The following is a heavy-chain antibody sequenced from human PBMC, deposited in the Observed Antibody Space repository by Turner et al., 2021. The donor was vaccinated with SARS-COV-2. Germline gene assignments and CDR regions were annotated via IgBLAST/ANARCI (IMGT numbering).Heavy chain of an antibody. D-gene: IGHD1-20*01. Sequence: VQLVESGGGVVQPGRSLRLSCAASGFTFSSYSMHWVRQAPGKGLEWVANIKQDGSEKYYVDSVKGRFTISRDNAKNSLYLQMNSLRAEDTAVYYCARTTYNWNGGLFDYWGQGTLVTVSS. J-gene: IGHJ4*02. CDR3: ARTTYNWNGGLFDY. V-gene: IGHV3-7*01. CDR2: IKQDGSEK. CDR1: GFTFSSYS.